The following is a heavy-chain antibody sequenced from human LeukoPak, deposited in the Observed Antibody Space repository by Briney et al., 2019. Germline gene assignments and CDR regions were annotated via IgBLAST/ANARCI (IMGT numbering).Heavy chain of an antibody. CDR2: INYKGGPT. V-gene: IGHV3-64*02. CDR3: ARVGPATAFDY. Sequence: GGSLRLSCAASGFTLSSFSMHWVRQSSGRGLEYVSAINYKGGPTYYADSVKGRFTISRDNSKNILYLQMASLRHEDMGVYYCARVGPATAFDYWGQGTQVTVSS. J-gene: IGHJ4*02. CDR1: GFTLSSFS.